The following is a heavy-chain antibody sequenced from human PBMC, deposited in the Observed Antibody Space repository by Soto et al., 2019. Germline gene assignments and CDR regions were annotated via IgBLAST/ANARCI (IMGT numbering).Heavy chain of an antibody. D-gene: IGHD4-17*01. CDR3: ARDADYGGSRGGMDG. V-gene: IGHV4-31*03. CDR1: GGSVNNANYF. CDR2: IYYSGST. Sequence: QVRLEESGPGLVKPSETLSLICSVSGGSVNNANYFWNWIRHHPENGLEWIGYIYYSGSTRYNPSFKTRASLTIDTSKNQFPLSLNSVTVADTAVYFCARDADYGGSRGGMDGWGRGTTCTVSS. J-gene: IGHJ6*02.